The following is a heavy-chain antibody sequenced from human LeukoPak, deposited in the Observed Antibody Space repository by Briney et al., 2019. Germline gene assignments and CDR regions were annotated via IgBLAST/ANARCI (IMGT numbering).Heavy chain of an antibody. CDR1: GFTFSSYA. D-gene: IGHD6-13*01. J-gene: IGHJ6*04. Sequence: GSLRLSCAASGFTFSSYAMHWVRQAPGKGLEWVAVIWYDGSNKYYADSVKGRFTISRDNSKNTLYLQMNSLRAEDTAVYYCARDNIAAAGYYYYYGMDVWGKGTTVTVSS. CDR3: ARDNIAAAGYYYYYGMDV. V-gene: IGHV3-33*08. CDR2: IWYDGSNK.